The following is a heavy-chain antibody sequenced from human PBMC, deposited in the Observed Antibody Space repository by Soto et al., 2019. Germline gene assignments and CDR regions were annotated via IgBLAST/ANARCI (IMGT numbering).Heavy chain of an antibody. J-gene: IGHJ3*02. Sequence: PSETLSLTCTVSGGSISGSSYYWGWIRQPPGKGLEWIGSIYYSGSTYYNPSLKSRVTISVDTSKNQFSLKLSSVTAADTAVYYCARHGTFHLYYYDSSGFHAFDIWGQGTMVTVSS. D-gene: IGHD3-22*01. V-gene: IGHV4-39*01. CDR2: IYYSGST. CDR1: GGSISGSSYY. CDR3: ARHGTFHLYYYDSSGFHAFDI.